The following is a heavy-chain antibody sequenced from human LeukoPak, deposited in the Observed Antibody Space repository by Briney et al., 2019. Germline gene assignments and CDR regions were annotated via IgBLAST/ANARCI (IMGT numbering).Heavy chain of an antibody. Sequence: SETLSLTCAVYGGSFSGYYWSWIRQPPGKGLEWIGEINHSGSTNYNPSLKSRVTIPVATSKNQFSLKLSSVTAADTAVYYCARENDFSAYYFDYWGQGTLVTVSS. CDR3: ARENDFSAYYFDY. CDR2: INHSGST. D-gene: IGHD3-3*01. J-gene: IGHJ4*02. V-gene: IGHV4-34*01. CDR1: GGSFSGYY.